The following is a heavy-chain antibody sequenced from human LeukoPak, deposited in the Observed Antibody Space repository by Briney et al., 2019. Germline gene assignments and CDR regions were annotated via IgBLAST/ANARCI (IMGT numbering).Heavy chain of an antibody. J-gene: IGHJ3*02. D-gene: IGHD2-21*01. V-gene: IGHV4-31*03. CDR3: ARVPSVIDAFDI. CDR1: GGSISSGGYY. CDR2: IYYTGST. Sequence: SQTLSLTCTVSGGSISSGGYYWSWIRQHPGKGLEWIAYIYYTGSTYYNPSLKSRLTISVDRSKNRFSLWLSSMTAADTAVYYCARVPSVIDAFDIWGQGTMVTVSS.